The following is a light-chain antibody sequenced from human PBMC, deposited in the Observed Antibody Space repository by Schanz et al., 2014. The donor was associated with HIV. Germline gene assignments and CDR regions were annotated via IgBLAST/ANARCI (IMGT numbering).Light chain of an antibody. J-gene: IGLJ1*01. CDR1: SSDVGGYNY. Sequence: QSALTQPPSASGSPGQSVTISCTGTSSDVGGYNYVSWYQQHPGKAPKLMIYEVSKRPSGASHRFSGSKSGNTASLTISGLQAEDEADYYCCSYAGSTTFYVFATGTKLTVL. V-gene: IGLV2-8*01. CDR2: EVS. CDR3: CSYAGSTTFYV.